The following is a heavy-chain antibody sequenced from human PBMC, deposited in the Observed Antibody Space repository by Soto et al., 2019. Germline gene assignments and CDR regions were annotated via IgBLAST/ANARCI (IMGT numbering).Heavy chain of an antibody. D-gene: IGHD6-19*01. CDR1: GYTFTSYD. CDR3: ARSVEWLASFDY. V-gene: IGHV1-8*01. J-gene: IGHJ4*02. Sequence: QVQLVQSGAEVKKPGASVKVSCKASGYTFTSYDINWVRQATGQGLEWMGWMNPNSGNTGNAQKFQGRITMTRNTPISTAYMEPSSLRSEDTAVYYCARSVEWLASFDYWGQGTLVTVSS. CDR2: MNPNSGNT.